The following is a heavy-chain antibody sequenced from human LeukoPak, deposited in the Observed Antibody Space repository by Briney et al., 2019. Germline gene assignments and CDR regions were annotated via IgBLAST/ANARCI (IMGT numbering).Heavy chain of an antibody. D-gene: IGHD3-22*01. CDR3: ARASLYDNSAYYLDY. CDR1: GFTFSSYE. V-gene: IGHV3-48*03. J-gene: IGHJ4*02. Sequence: PGGSLRLSCAASGFTFSSYEMNWVRQAPGKGLEWVSYISSSGSTIYYADSVKGRFTISRDNAKNSLYLQMNSLRAEDTALYYCARASLYDNSAYYLDYWGQGTLVTVSS. CDR2: ISSSGSTI.